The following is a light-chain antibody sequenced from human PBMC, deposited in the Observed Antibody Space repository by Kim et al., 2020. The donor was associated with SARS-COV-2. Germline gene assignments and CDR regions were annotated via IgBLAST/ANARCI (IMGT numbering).Light chain of an antibody. CDR3: QVWDSSSDPVV. V-gene: IGLV3-21*04. CDR1: NIGSKS. J-gene: IGLJ2*01. CDR2: YDS. Sequence: APGKTARITCGGNNIGSKSVHGYQQKPGQAPVLVIYYDSDRPSGIPERFSGSNSGNTATLTISRVEAGDEADYYCQVWDSSSDPVVFGGGTRLTVL.